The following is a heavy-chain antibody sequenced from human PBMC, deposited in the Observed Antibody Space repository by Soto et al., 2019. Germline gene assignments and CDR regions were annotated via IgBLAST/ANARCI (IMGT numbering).Heavy chain of an antibody. CDR1: GFTFSNAW. CDR2: IKSKTDGGTT. CDR3: TTDLYDFWSGSPRKYYYYGLDV. D-gene: IGHD3-3*01. Sequence: GGSLRLACAASGFTFSNAWMNWVRQAPGKGLEWVGRIKSKTDGGTTDYAAPVKGRFTISRDDSKNTLYLQMNSLKTEDTAVYYCTTDLYDFWSGSPRKYYYYGLDVWGQATTVTVSS. J-gene: IGHJ6*02. V-gene: IGHV3-15*07.